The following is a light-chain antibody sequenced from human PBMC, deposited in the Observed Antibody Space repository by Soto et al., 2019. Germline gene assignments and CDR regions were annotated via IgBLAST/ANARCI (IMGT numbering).Light chain of an antibody. CDR2: GAS. Sequence: EIVLTQSPGTLSVSPGDRVTLSCRASQGVDINLAWYQQRAGQAPRLLVYGASTKATDMPGRFSGRGSGTEFTLTINNLQSEDFAVYYCQQYRNWPRTFGQGTKVEIK. CDR1: QGVDIN. V-gene: IGKV3-15*01. J-gene: IGKJ1*01. CDR3: QQYRNWPRT.